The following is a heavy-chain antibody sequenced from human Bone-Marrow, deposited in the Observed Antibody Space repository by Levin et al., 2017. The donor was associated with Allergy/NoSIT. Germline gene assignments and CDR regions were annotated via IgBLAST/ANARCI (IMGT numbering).Heavy chain of an antibody. V-gene: IGHV3-11*01. D-gene: IGHD4-17*01. CDR2: ITNSGSTI. Sequence: GESLKISCAASGFTFSDYYMTWIRQAPGKGLEWVSYITNSGSTIYYADSVKGRFTISRDNTNNSLYLQMNSLRAEDTAVYFCARRGDADYGDSYYNY. CDR1: GFTFSDYY. J-gene: IGHJ6*03. CDR3: ARRGDADYGDSYYNY.